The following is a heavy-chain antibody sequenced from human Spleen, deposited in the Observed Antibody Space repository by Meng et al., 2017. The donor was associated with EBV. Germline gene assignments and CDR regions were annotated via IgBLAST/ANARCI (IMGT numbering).Heavy chain of an antibody. CDR1: GDSISGGGNY. V-gene: IGHV4-30-4*01. D-gene: IGHD1-14*01. CDR2: IYFSGST. CDR3: AGRDHAPLY. J-gene: IGHJ4*02. Sequence: LQESGPGLVKPSQTLSLPRAVSGDSISGGGNYWSWIRQPPGKGLEWLGYIYFSGSTYYNPSLRSRITISLDTSDNHFSLKLTSVTAADTAVYYCAGRDHAPLYWGQGALVTVSS.